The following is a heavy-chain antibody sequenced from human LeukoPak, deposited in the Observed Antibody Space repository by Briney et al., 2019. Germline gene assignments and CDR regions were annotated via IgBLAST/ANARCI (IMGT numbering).Heavy chain of an antibody. D-gene: IGHD6-13*01. V-gene: IGHV1-8*02. CDR2: INPNTGNI. CDR1: GYTFTSYD. Sequence: ASVKVSCKASGYTFTSYDISWVRQATGQGLEWMGGINPNTGNIGYAQKFQGRVIMTRNTSMSTAYMELSSLRSEDTAVYYCARGYTAAAAYAFDIWGQGTMVTVSS. J-gene: IGHJ3*02. CDR3: ARGYTAAAAYAFDI.